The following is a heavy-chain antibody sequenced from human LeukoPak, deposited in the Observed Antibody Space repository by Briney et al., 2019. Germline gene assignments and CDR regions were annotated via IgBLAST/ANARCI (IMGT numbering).Heavy chain of an antibody. J-gene: IGHJ4*02. CDR3: ARDTGLREQWLADY. Sequence: GGSLRLSCAASGFTFSSYWMSWVRQAPGKGLEWVANIKQDGSEKYYVDSVKGRFTISRDNAKNSLYLQMNSLRAEDTAVYYCARDTGLREQWLADYWGQGTLVTVSS. V-gene: IGHV3-7*01. CDR1: GFTFSSYW. D-gene: IGHD6-19*01. CDR2: IKQDGSEK.